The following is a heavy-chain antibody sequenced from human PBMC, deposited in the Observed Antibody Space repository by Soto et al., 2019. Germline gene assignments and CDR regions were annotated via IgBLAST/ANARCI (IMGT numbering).Heavy chain of an antibody. V-gene: IGHV4-39*01. Sequence: PSETLSLTCTVSGGSISSSSYYWGWIRQPPGKGLEWIGSIYYSGSTYYNPSLKSRVTISVDTSKNQFSLKLSSVTAADTAVYYCARHRAAMIVEGGAFDIWGQGTMVTVSS. CDR3: ARHRAAMIVEGGAFDI. CDR1: GGSISSSSYY. J-gene: IGHJ3*02. CDR2: IYYSGST. D-gene: IGHD3-22*01.